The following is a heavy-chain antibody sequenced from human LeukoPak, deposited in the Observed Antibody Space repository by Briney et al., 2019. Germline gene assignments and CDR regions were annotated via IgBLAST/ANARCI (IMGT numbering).Heavy chain of an antibody. J-gene: IGHJ4*02. D-gene: IGHD1-7*01. Sequence: PGGSLRLSCAASGFTFSDYYMSWLRQAPGKGLEWVSYISSSGSTIYYADSVKGRFTISRDNAKNSLYLQMNSLRAEDTAVYYCARDPTKTGTTYNYWGQGTLVTVSS. CDR1: GFTFSDYY. V-gene: IGHV3-11*04. CDR2: ISSSGSTI. CDR3: ARDPTKTGTTYNY.